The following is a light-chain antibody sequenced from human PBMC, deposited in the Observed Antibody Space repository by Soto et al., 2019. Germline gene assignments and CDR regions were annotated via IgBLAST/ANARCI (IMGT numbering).Light chain of an antibody. J-gene: IGKJ4*01. CDR2: DAS. CDR3: QQRSNWPGT. V-gene: IGKV3-11*01. Sequence: EIVLTQSPATLSLSPGERATLSCRASQRVSSYLAWYQQKTGQAPRLLIYDASNRATGIPARFSGSGSGTDFTLTISSLEPEDFAVYYWQQRSNWPGTFGGGTKGEIK. CDR1: QRVSSY.